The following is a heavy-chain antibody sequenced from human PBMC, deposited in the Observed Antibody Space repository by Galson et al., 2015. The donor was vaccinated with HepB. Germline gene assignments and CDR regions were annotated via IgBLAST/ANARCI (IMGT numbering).Heavy chain of an antibody. CDR1: GYTFTSCG. CDR3: ARIKQLVQEDY. CDR2: ISAYNGNT. J-gene: IGHJ4*02. Sequence: SVKVSCKASGYTFTSCGISWVRQAPGQGLEWMGWISAYNGNTNYAQKLQGRVTMTTDTSTSTAYMELRSLRSGDTAVYYCARIKQLVQEDYWGQGTLVTVSS. D-gene: IGHD6-13*01. V-gene: IGHV1-18*04.